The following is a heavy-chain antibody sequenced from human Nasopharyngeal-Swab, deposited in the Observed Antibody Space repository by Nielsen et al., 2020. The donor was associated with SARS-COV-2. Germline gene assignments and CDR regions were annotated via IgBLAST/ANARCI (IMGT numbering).Heavy chain of an antibody. D-gene: IGHD3-10*01. V-gene: IGHV3-7*01. Sequence: GESLKISCAASGFTFSSYAMSWVRQAPGKGLEWVANIKQDGSEKYYVDSVKGRFTISRDNAKNSLYLQMNSLRAEDTAVYYCARSITVDYWGQGTLVTASS. CDR2: IKQDGSEK. CDR1: GFTFSSYA. CDR3: ARSITVDY. J-gene: IGHJ4*02.